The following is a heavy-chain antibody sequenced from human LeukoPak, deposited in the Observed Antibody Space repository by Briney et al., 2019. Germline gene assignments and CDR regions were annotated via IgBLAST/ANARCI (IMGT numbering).Heavy chain of an antibody. J-gene: IGHJ5*02. CDR1: GGTFSSYA. CDR2: IIPILGIA. V-gene: IGHV1-69*04. D-gene: IGHD4-17*01. Sequence: SVKVSCKASGGTFSSYAISWVRQAPGQGLEWMGRIIPILGIANYAQKLQGRVTITADKSTSTAYMELSSLRSEDTAVYYCARSTNGDYVGFDPWGQGTLVTVSS. CDR3: ARSTNGDYVGFDP.